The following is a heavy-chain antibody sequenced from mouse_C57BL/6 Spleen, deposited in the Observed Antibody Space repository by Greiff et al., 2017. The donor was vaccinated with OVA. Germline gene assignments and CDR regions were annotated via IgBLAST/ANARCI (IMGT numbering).Heavy chain of an antibody. CDR2: ISSGSSTI. D-gene: IGHD1-1*01. CDR3: ARGGSGEYFGV. V-gene: IGHV5-17*01. J-gene: IGHJ1*03. CDR1: GFTFSDYG. Sequence: EVKLQESGGGLVKPGGSLKLSCAASGFTFSDYGMHWVRQAPEKGLEWVAYISSGSSTIYYADTVKGRFTISRDNARNTLFLQLTSLRSEDTAMYYCARGGSGEYFGVWGTGTTVTVSS.